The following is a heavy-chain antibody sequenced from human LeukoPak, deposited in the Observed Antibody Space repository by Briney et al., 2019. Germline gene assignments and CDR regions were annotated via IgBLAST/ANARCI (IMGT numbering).Heavy chain of an antibody. J-gene: IGHJ4*02. D-gene: IGHD4-17*01. V-gene: IGHV3-48*03. CDR1: GFTFSSYE. CDR2: ISSSGSTI. Sequence: PGGSLRLSCAASGFTFSSYEMNWVRQAPGKGLEWVSYISSSGSTIYYADSVKGRFTTSRDNAKNSLYLQMNSLRAEDTAIYFCARNDYGDYGIDYWGQGTLVTVSS. CDR3: ARNDYGDYGIDY.